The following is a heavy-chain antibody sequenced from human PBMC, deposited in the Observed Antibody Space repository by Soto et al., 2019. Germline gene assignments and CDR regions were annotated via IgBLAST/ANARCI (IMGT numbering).Heavy chain of an antibody. V-gene: IGHV4-30-2*01. CDR3: ARLQFGEGFDY. Sequence: TLSLTCAVSGGSISGGGFSWSWIRQPPGKGLEWIGYILHTGGTQYNPSLKSRVSMSVDKSKNQFSLHLTSVTAADTAVYYCARLQFGEGFDYWGQGALVTVSS. CDR1: GGSISGGGFS. CDR2: ILHTGGT. J-gene: IGHJ4*02. D-gene: IGHD3-10*01.